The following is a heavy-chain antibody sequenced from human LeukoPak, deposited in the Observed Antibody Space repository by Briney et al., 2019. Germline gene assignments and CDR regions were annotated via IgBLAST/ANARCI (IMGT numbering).Heavy chain of an antibody. D-gene: IGHD3-22*01. J-gene: IGHJ6*02. CDR1: GYTFTSYY. V-gene: IGHV1-69*13. CDR2: IIPIFGTA. CDR3: ARGYDSSGYLPYYYYYYGMDV. Sequence: SVKVSCKASGYTFTSYYTHWVRQAPGQGLEWMGGIIPIFGTANYAQKFQGRVTITADESTSTAYMELSSLRSEDTAVYYCARGYDSSGYLPYYYYYYGMDVWGQGTTVTVSS.